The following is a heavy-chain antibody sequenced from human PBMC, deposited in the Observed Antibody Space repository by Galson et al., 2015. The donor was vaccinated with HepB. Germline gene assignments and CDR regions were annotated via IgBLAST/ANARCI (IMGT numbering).Heavy chain of an antibody. J-gene: IGHJ3*02. CDR1: GFTFDDYG. Sequence: SLRLSCAASGFTFDDYGMSWVRQAPGKGLEWVSGINWNGGSTGYADSVKGRFTISRDNAKNSLYLQMNSLRAEDTALYHCARLVQLERRALWAFDIWGQGTMVTVSS. CDR2: INWNGGST. V-gene: IGHV3-20*01. D-gene: IGHD1-1*01. CDR3: ARLVQLERRALWAFDI.